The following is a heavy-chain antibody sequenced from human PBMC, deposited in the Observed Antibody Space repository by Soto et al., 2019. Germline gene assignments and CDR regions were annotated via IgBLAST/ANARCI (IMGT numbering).Heavy chain of an antibody. V-gene: IGHV3-23*01. CDR3: AEDRSENFWVYYYAMDV. Sequence: EARLLESGGGLIQPGGSLRLSCEASGFNFGAYAMSWVRQAPGKGLEWVSGISGSSSGTYYTDSVKGRFTISRDNSKNTVYLQMNSLTGEDTAVYYCAEDRSENFWVYYYAMDVWGQGTAVTVSS. CDR2: ISGSSSGT. CDR1: GFNFGAYA. J-gene: IGHJ6*02. D-gene: IGHD6-19*01.